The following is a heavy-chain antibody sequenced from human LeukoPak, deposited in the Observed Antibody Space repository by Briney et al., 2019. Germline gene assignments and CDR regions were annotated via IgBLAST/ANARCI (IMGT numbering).Heavy chain of an antibody. V-gene: IGHV3-48*03. Sequence: PGGSLRLSCAASGFTFSNYEMNWVRQAPGKGLEWVSHISSSGTTTYDADSVEGRFTISRDNAKKSLYLQMNSLRVEDTAVYYCARSFDIWGQGTMVTVSS. CDR1: GFTFSNYE. J-gene: IGHJ3*02. CDR3: ARSFDI. CDR2: ISSSGTTT.